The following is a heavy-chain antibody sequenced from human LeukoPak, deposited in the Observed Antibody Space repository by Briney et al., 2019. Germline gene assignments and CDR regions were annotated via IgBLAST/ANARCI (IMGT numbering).Heavy chain of an antibody. CDR2: ISAYNGNT. Sequence: ASVKVSCKASGCTFTSYGISWVRQAPGQGLEWMGWISAYNGNTNYAQKLQGRVTMTTDTSTSTAYMELRSLRSDDTAVYYCAGAHLYCSSTSCYEALGYWGQGTLVTVSS. D-gene: IGHD2-2*01. V-gene: IGHV1-18*04. J-gene: IGHJ4*02. CDR1: GCTFTSYG. CDR3: AGAHLYCSSTSCYEALGY.